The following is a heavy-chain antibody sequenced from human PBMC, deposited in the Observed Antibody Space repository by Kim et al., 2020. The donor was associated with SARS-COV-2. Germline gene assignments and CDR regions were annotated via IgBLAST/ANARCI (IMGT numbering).Heavy chain of an antibody. CDR2: ISSSSSYI. V-gene: IGHV3-21*01. Sequence: GGSLRLSCAASGFTFSSYSMNWVRQAPGKGLEWVSSISSSSSYIYYADSVKGRFTISRDNAKNSLYLQMNSLRAEDTAVYYCARENRPLRYFDWGEYYYYYYGMDVWGQGTTVTVSS. CDR3: ARENRPLRYFDWGEYYYYYYGMDV. J-gene: IGHJ6*02. D-gene: IGHD3-9*01. CDR1: GFTFSSYS.